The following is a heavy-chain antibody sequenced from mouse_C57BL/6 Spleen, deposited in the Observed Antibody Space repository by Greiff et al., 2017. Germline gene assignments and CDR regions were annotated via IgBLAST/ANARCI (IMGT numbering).Heavy chain of an antibody. V-gene: IGHV1-69*01. Sequence: QVQLQQPGAELVMPGASVKLSCKASGYTFTSYWMHWVKQRPGQGLEWIGEIDPSDSYTNYNQKFKGKSTLTVDKSSSTAYMQLSSLTSEDSAVYYCARSHGEEGYFDVWGTGTTVTVSS. D-gene: IGHD6-1*01. CDR1: GYTFTSYW. J-gene: IGHJ1*03. CDR2: IDPSDSYT. CDR3: ARSHGEEGYFDV.